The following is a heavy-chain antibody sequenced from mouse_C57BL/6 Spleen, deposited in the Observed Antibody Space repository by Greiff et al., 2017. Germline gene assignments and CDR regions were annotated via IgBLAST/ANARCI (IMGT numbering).Heavy chain of an antibody. D-gene: IGHD1-1*01. J-gene: IGHJ3*01. CDR1: GYTFTSYW. CDR3: ARSLLLRRSWFAY. V-gene: IGHV1-69*01. Sequence: QVQLQQPGAELVMPGASVKLSCKASGYTFTSYWMHWVKQRPGQGLEWIGEIDPSDSYTNYNQKFKGKSTLTVDKSSSTAYMQLSSLTSEDSAVYYCARSLLLRRSWFAYWGQGTGHCLC. CDR2: IDPSDSYT.